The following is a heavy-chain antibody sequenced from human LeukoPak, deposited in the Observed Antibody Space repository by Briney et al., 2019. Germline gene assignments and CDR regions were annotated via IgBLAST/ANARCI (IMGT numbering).Heavy chain of an antibody. J-gene: IGHJ4*02. D-gene: IGHD4-17*01. Sequence: ASVKVSCKASGYTFTGYYMHWVRQAPGQGLEWMGWINPNSGGTNYAQKFQGRVTMTRDTSISTAYMELSSLRSEDTAVYYCARGRQINYGDLYYGGQGTLVTVSS. V-gene: IGHV1-2*02. CDR1: GYTFTGYY. CDR3: ARGRQINYGDLYY. CDR2: INPNSGGT.